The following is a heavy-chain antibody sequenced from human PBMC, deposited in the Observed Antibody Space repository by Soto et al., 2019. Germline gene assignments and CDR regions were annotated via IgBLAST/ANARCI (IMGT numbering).Heavy chain of an antibody. CDR3: ARDQCSSTSCYPREPSYYGMDV. D-gene: IGHD2-2*01. V-gene: IGHV3-7*01. Sequence: AGGSLRLSCAASGFTFSSYWMSWVRQAPGKGLEWVANIKQDGSEKYYVDSVKGRFTISRDNAKNSLYLQMNSLRAEDTAVYYCARDQCSSTSCYPREPSYYGMDVWGQGTTVTVSS. CDR1: GFTFSSYW. CDR2: IKQDGSEK. J-gene: IGHJ6*02.